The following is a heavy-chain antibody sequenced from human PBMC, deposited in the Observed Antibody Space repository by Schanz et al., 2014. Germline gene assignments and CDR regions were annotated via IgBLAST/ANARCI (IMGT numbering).Heavy chain of an antibody. J-gene: IGHJ4*02. CDR2: IYSGIGA. CDR1: GFTVSSNH. Sequence: EGQLAESGGGLVQPGGSLRLSCAVSGFTVSSNHMSWVRQAPGKGLEWVSVIYSGIGAYYADSVKDRFTVSRDNSKNTVYLQMNRLRAEDTAVYYCARVQHYDARGWGYFDYWGQGALVAVSS. V-gene: IGHV3-66*01. D-gene: IGHD3-22*01. CDR3: ARVQHYDARGWGYFDY.